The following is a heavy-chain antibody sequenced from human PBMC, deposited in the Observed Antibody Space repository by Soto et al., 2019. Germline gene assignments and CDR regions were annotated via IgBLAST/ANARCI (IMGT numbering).Heavy chain of an antibody. CDR2: IWFDGSNK. D-gene: IGHD1-26*01. J-gene: IGHJ4*02. CDR1: GFIFRTYG. V-gene: IGHV3-33*01. CDR3: ARESGSYHCDY. Sequence: QVPLVESGGGVVQPGRSLRLSCVASGFIFRTYGMHWVRQAPGKGLEWVATIWFDGSNKYYADSVKGRFTISRDNSKNTLYLQINSLRAEDTAVYYCARESGSYHCDYWGQGTLVTVSS.